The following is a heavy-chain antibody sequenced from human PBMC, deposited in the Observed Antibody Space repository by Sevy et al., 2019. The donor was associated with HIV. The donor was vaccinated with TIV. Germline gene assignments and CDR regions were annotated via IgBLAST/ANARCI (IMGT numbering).Heavy chain of an antibody. J-gene: IGHJ6*02. CDR2: IYPGDSDT. CDR1: RYTFTNYW. D-gene: IGHD1-1*01. Sequence: GESLKISCKGSRYTFTNYWIGWVRQMPGKGLEWMGIIYPGDSDTRYSPSFQGQVTISVDKSISTAYLQWSSLKASDTAIFYCARGARGTLPSYYYYTMDIWGQGTTVTVSS. CDR3: ARGARGTLPSYYYYTMDI. V-gene: IGHV5-51*01.